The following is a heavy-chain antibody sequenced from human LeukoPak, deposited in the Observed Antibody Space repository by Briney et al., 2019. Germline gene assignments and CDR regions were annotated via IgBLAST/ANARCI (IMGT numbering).Heavy chain of an antibody. CDR3: ARAGFGESELAADY. D-gene: IGHD3-10*01. Sequence: GASVKVSCKASGDTFNAYGFTWLRQAPGQGLEWMGLISAYNGDTNYAQKFQGRVTMTRDRSTTTVYMELSSLRSEDTAVYYCARAGFGESELAADYWGQGTLVTVSS. J-gene: IGHJ4*02. CDR2: ISAYNGDT. CDR1: GDTFNAYG. V-gene: IGHV1-18*01.